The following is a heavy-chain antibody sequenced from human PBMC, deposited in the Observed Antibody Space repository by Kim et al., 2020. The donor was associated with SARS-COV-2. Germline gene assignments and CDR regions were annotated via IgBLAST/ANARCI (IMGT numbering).Heavy chain of an antibody. Sequence: YIPSLKSRVTISVDTSKNQFSLKLSSVTAADTAVYYCARGGPSGDAFDIWGQGTMVTVSS. J-gene: IGHJ3*02. CDR3: ARGGPSGDAFDI. V-gene: IGHV4-59*09. D-gene: IGHD3-10*01.